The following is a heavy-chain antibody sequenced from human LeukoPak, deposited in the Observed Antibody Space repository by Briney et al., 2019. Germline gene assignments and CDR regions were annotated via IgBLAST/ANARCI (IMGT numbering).Heavy chain of an antibody. Sequence: GGSLRLSCTASGFTFSSYSMNWVRQAPGKGLEWVSSISSRSSYIYYADSVKRRFTISRDNAKNSLYLQMNSLRVEDTAVYYCARDRIGKYSIDYWGQGTLVTVSS. CDR3: ARDRIGKYSIDY. V-gene: IGHV3-21*01. CDR2: ISSRSSYI. CDR1: GFTFSSYS. D-gene: IGHD2-15*01. J-gene: IGHJ4*02.